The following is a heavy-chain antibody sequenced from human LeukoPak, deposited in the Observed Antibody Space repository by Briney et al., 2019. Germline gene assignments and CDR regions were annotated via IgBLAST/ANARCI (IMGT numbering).Heavy chain of an antibody. Sequence: GGSLRLSCAASGFTFSNYEMNWVRQAPGKGLEWVSYISSSGSTIYYADSVKGRFTISRDNAKNSLYLQMNNLRAKDTAVYYCARGRAPIDYWGQGTLVTVSS. V-gene: IGHV3-48*03. CDR3: ARGRAPIDY. CDR2: ISSSGSTI. CDR1: GFTFSNYE. J-gene: IGHJ4*02.